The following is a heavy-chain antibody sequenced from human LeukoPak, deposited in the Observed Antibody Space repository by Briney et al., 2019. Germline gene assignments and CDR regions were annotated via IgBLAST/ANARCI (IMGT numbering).Heavy chain of an antibody. V-gene: IGHV3-48*01. CDR2: ISSSSDTI. CDR3: ATDTYSQENDY. CDR1: GLIFSNYN. J-gene: IGHJ4*02. Sequence: GGSLRLSCAASGLIFSNYNMNWVRQAPGKGLEWISYISSSSDTIYYTDSVKGRFTISRDNARNSLYLQMNSLRAEDTAVYYCATDTYSQENDYWGQGILVTVSS. D-gene: IGHD2-15*01.